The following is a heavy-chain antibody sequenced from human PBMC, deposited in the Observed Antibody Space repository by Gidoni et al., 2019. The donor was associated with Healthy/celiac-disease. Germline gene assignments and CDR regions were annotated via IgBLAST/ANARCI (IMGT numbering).Heavy chain of an antibody. V-gene: IGHV3-21*01. D-gene: IGHD2-15*01. J-gene: IGHJ6*02. Sequence: EVQLVESGGGLVKPGGSLRLSCAASGFTFSSYSMNWVRQATGKGLEWVSSISSSSSYIYYADSVKGRFTISRDNAKTSLYLQMNSLRAEDTAVYYCARDQAVVVVAAHYYYYGMDVWGQGTTVTVSS. CDR2: ISSSSSYI. CDR3: ARDQAVVVVAAHYYYYGMDV. CDR1: GFTFSSYS.